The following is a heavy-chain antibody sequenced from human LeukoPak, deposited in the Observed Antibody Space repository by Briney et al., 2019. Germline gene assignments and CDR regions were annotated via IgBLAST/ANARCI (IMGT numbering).Heavy chain of an antibody. V-gene: IGHV1-69*13. CDR3: ARGGYYYDSSGYSHLPDY. J-gene: IGHJ4*02. D-gene: IGHD3-22*01. CDR1: GGTFSSYA. CDR2: IIPIVGTA. Sequence: SVKVSCKASGGTFSSYAFSWVRQAPGQGLEWMGGIIPIVGTANYAQMFQGRVTIAADESTGTAYMELSSLRSEDTAVYYCARGGYYYDSSGYSHLPDYWGQGTLVTVSA.